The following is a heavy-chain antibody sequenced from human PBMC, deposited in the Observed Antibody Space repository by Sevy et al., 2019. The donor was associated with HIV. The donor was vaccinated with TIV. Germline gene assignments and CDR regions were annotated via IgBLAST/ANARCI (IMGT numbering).Heavy chain of an antibody. CDR1: GFTFSTYA. CDR2: ISNNGSTT. V-gene: IGHV3-23*01. Sequence: GGSLRLSCAASGFTFSTYAMNWVRQAPGKGLEWVSSISNNGSTTYYTDSVKDRFTITRDNSKNLVYLQMNSLRTEDKAVYYCANLDDYSFPLDFWGQGTLVTVSS. J-gene: IGHJ4*02. D-gene: IGHD2-15*01. CDR3: ANLDDYSFPLDF.